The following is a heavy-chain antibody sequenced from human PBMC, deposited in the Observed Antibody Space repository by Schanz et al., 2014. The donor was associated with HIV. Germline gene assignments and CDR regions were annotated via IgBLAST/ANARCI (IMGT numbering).Heavy chain of an antibody. CDR1: GFTFSGYA. J-gene: IGHJ5*02. Sequence: VQLVESGGGVVQPGRSLRLSCAASGFTFSGYAMHWVRQAPGKGLEWVAHIKKDGSDKYYVGSVNGRFTISRDNAKNSLYLQMNSLRAEDTAVYYCARGRGWASNWLDPWGQGTLVTVSS. CDR2: IKKDGSDK. V-gene: IGHV3-7*04. D-gene: IGHD3-10*01. CDR3: ARGRGWASNWLDP.